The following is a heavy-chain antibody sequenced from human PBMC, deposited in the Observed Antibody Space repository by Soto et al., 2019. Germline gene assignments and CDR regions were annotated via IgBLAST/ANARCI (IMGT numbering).Heavy chain of an antibody. CDR1: GFTFGDYA. CDR2: IRSKAYGGTT. V-gene: IGHV3-49*03. J-gene: IGHJ6*02. CDR3: TRDFLSERWLHPPDV. Sequence: GGSLRLSCTASGFTFGDYAMSWFRQAPGKGLEWVGFIRSKAYGGTTEYAASVKGRFTISRDDSKSIAYLQMNSLKTEDTAVYYCTRDFLSERWLHPPDVWGQGTTVTVSS. D-gene: IGHD5-12*01.